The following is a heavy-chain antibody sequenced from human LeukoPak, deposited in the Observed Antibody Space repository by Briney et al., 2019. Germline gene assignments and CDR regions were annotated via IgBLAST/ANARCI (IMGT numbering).Heavy chain of an antibody. J-gene: IGHJ1*01. CDR3: ARDGWELPYQYFQH. D-gene: IGHD1-26*01. CDR1: GFTFSSYG. Sequence: GGSLRLSCAASGFTFSSYGMSWVRQAPGKGLEWVSAIRGSGGSTYYADSVKGRFTISRDNSKNTLYLQMNSLRAEDTAVYYCARDGWELPYQYFQHWGQGTLVTVSS. V-gene: IGHV3-23*01. CDR2: IRGSGGST.